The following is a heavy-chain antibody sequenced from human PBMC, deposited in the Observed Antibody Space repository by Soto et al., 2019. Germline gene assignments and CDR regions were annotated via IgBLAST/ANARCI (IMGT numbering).Heavy chain of an antibody. Sequence: EVQLLESGGGLVQPGGSLRLSCAASGFTVSSYAMSWVRQAPGKGLEWVSVISGSGSTYSADSVKGRFTISRDRSKNTVYLQMKSLRAEDTAVYYCEKARRFTFTTGDYMDVWGRGTTVTVS. V-gene: IGHV3-23*01. D-gene: IGHD3-16*01. CDR2: ISGSGST. CDR1: GFTVSSYA. J-gene: IGHJ6*03. CDR3: EKARRFTFTTGDYMDV.